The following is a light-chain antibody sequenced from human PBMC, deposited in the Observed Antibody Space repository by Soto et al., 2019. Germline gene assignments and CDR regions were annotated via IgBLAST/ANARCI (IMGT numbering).Light chain of an antibody. J-gene: IGLJ1*01. Sequence: QSVLTQPPSVSGAPGQRVTISCTGSSSNIGAGYDVHWYQQLPGTAPKLLIYGNSNRPSGVPNRFCGSKSGTSASLAISGLQAEDEADYYWRSYVSSLSGSVFGTGTKVTDL. CDR3: RSYVSSLSGSV. V-gene: IGLV1-40*01. CDR1: SSNIGAGYD. CDR2: GNS.